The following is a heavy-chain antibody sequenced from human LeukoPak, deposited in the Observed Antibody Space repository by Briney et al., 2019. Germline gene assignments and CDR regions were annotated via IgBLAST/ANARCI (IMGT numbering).Heavy chain of an antibody. CDR1: GFTVSSNY. V-gene: IGHV3-53*01. CDR3: ARDGDYGSGSRFDY. Sequence: PGGSLRLSCAASGFTVSSNYMSWVRQAPGKGLEWVSVIYSGGSTYYADSVKGRFTISRDNSKNTLYLQMNSLRAEDTAVYYCARDGDYGSGSRFDYWGQGTLVTVSS. D-gene: IGHD3-10*01. CDR2: IYSGGST. J-gene: IGHJ4*02.